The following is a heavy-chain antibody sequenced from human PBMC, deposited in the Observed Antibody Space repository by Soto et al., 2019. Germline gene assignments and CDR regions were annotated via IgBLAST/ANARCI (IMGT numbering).Heavy chain of an antibody. Sequence: QITLKESGPTLVKPTQTLTLTCTFSGFSLTTSGVGVGWIRQPPGKALECLALIYWDDDKRYNPSLKSRLTITKDTSKNQVVPTMTHMDPVDTGTYYCAHSLRYSDNWDVGWFDPWGQGTLVTVSS. CDR2: IYWDDDK. D-gene: IGHD1-1*01. J-gene: IGHJ5*02. V-gene: IGHV2-5*02. CDR1: GFSLTTSGVG. CDR3: AHSLRYSDNWDVGWFDP.